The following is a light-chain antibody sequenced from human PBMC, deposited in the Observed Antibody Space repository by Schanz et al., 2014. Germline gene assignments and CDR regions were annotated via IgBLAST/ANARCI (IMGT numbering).Light chain of an antibody. Sequence: EIVLTQFPATLSLSPGERGTLSCRASQSISGYLAWYQQKPGQAPRLLIYDASKRATGIPARFSGSGSGTEFTLTISSLQSEDFAVYYCQQYDDWPRTFGQGTRVGVK. CDR3: QQYDDWPRT. V-gene: IGKV3D-15*01. CDR1: QSISGY. CDR2: DAS. J-gene: IGKJ1*01.